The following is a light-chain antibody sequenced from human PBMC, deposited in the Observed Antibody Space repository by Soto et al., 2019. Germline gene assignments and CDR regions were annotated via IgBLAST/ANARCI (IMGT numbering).Light chain of an antibody. CDR1: QSVSSTF. V-gene: IGKV3D-20*02. J-gene: IGKJ5*01. CDR3: QHRMNWPLT. Sequence: IVLTQSPGTLSLSPWERATLSCRASQSVSSTFLAWYQQKPGQAPRLLIFGVSNRATGIPDRFSGSGSGTDFTLTISRLEPEDFAVYYCQHRMNWPLTFGQGTRLEIK. CDR2: GVS.